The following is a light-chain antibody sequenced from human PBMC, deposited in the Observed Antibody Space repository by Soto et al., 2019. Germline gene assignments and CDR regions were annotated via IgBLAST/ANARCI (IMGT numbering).Light chain of an antibody. CDR3: QSFDSSLSGYV. Sequence: QAVVTQSPSVSGAPGQRVTISCTGSSSNIGAGYDVHWYQQLPGTAPKLLIYVNSNRPSGVPDRFSGSKSGTSASLAITGLQAEDEADYYCQSFDSSLSGYVFGTGTKLTVL. V-gene: IGLV1-40*01. CDR2: VNS. J-gene: IGLJ1*01. CDR1: SSNIGAGYD.